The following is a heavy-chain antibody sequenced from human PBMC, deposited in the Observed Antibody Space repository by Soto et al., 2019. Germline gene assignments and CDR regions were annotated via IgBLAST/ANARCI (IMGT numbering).Heavy chain of an antibody. Sequence: LLESGGGLAQSGGSLSLSCAASGLPFSSYALNWVRQAPGTGLEWVSATSGSGANRYYDDSVKGLFTITRDNSKNTLLLQMDSLGAEATAVYYCAKGASSSHYLIYYFYYRDVWGKGTTVTVSS. V-gene: IGHV3-23*01. CDR1: GLPFSSYA. CDR3: AKGASSSHYLIYYFYYRDV. J-gene: IGHJ6*03. D-gene: IGHD2-2*01. CDR2: TSGSGANR.